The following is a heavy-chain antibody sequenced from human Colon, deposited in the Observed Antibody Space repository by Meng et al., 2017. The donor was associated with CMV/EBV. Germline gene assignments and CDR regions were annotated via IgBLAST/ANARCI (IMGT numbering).Heavy chain of an antibody. CDR3: ARDKSGTSTRNWLDP. V-gene: IGHV1-2*02. CDR1: GYTFPAYY. CDR2: INPNDGVT. J-gene: IGHJ5*02. Sequence: SGYTFPAYYSHWVRQAPGQGLQWMGWINPNDGVTDYGETFQGRVTMTVDTSTSTANMELNRLTSDDTAIYYCARDKSGTSTRNWLDPWGQGTLVTVSS. D-gene: IGHD1/OR15-1a*01.